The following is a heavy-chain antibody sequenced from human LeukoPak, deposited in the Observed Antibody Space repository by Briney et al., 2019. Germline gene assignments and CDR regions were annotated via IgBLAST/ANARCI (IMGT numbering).Heavy chain of an antibody. D-gene: IGHD3-10*01. CDR3: AKGGWIWFGEAIDY. V-gene: IGHV3-9*01. Sequence: PGGSLRLSCAASGFTFDDYAMHWVRQAPGKGLEWVSGISWNSGSIGYADSVKGRFTISRDNAKNSLYLQMNSLRAEDTASYYCAKGGWIWFGEAIDYWGQGTLVTVSS. J-gene: IGHJ4*02. CDR2: ISWNSGSI. CDR1: GFTFDDYA.